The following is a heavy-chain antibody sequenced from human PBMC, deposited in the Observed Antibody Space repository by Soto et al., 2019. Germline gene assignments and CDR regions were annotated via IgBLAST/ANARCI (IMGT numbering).Heavy chain of an antibody. CDR3: EGRDDPFHV. J-gene: IGHJ3*01. V-gene: IGHV3-33*01. Sequence: VQLVESGGGVVQPGKSLRHSCVATGFTFSNYGIHWIRQAPGRGLEWVAVIWHDGSRKYLADSVRGRFTISRDNSKNTVYLQMNSLRVEDSAVYYCEGRDDPFHVWGQGTMVTVSS. CDR1: GFTFSNYG. D-gene: IGHD3-16*01. CDR2: IWHDGSRK.